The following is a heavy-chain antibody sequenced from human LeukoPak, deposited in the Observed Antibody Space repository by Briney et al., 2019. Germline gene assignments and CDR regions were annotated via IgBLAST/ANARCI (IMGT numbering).Heavy chain of an antibody. D-gene: IGHD2-2*01. CDR3: ARDNSAISDCSSASCFHFNY. CDR2: ISAYNGNT. V-gene: IGHV1-18*01. J-gene: IGHJ4*02. CDR1: GYTFTRYG. Sequence: ASVTVSCKASGYTFTRYGITWVRQAPGQGLEWMGWISAYNGNTNYANKVQGRVTMTTDTSTSTAYMELRSLSSDDTAVYYCARDNSAISDCSSASCFHFNYWGQGTLVTVSS.